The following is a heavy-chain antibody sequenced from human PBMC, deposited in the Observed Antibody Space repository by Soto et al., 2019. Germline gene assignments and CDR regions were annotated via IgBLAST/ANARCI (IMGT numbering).Heavy chain of an antibody. D-gene: IGHD2-2*01. J-gene: IGHJ4*02. CDR3: ARGIRGYCSSTSCQRGFFDY. CDR1: GYTFTSYG. CDR2: ISAYNGNT. V-gene: IGHV1-18*01. Sequence: QVQLVQSGAEVKKPGASVKVSCKASGYTFTSYGISWVRQAPGQGLEWMGWISAYNGNTNYAQKLQGRVTMTTDTSTSTAYMELRSLRSDDTAVYYCARGIRGYCSSTSCQRGFFDYWGQGTLVTVSS.